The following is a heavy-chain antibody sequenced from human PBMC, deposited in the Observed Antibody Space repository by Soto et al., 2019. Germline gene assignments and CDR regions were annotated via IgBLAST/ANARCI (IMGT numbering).Heavy chain of an antibody. CDR3: ARDLGGVYSGYDWGNYYYYYGMDV. J-gene: IGHJ6*02. Sequence: GASVKVSCTASGYTFTGYYMHWVRQAPGQGLEWMGWINPNSGGTNYAQKFQGWVTMTRDTSISTAYMELSRLRSDDTAVYYCARDLGGVYSGYDWGNYYYYYGMDVWGQGTTVTVSS. CDR2: INPNSGGT. D-gene: IGHD5-12*01. CDR1: GYTFTGYY. V-gene: IGHV1-2*04.